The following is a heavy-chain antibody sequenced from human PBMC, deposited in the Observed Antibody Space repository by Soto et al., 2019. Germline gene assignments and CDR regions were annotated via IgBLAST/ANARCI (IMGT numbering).Heavy chain of an antibody. D-gene: IGHD6-13*01. CDR2: IIPILGIA. Sequence: ASVKVSCKASGGTFSSYTISWVRQAPGQGLEWMGRIIPILGIANYAQKFQGRVTITADKSTSTAYMELSSLRSEDTAVYYCAREGSSSWKGYTWFDPWGQGTLVTVSS. J-gene: IGHJ5*02. CDR3: AREGSSSWKGYTWFDP. CDR1: GGTFSSYT. V-gene: IGHV1-69*04.